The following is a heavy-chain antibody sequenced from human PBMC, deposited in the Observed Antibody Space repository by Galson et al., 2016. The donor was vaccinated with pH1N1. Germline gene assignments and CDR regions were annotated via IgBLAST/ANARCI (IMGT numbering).Heavy chain of an antibody. CDR3: AREADSSDRTGYYYTSLDY. CDR2: FHTSGST. J-gene: IGHJ4*02. CDR1: GGSTRTDSYH. V-gene: IGHV4-61*02. D-gene: IGHD3-22*01. Sequence: TLSLTCTVSGGSTRTDSYHWGWIRQPPGKGLEWIGRFHTSGSTNYKPSLNSRVTLSLDASNNQFSLKLTSVTAADTAVYYCAREADSSDRTGYYYTSLDYWGQGILVTVSS.